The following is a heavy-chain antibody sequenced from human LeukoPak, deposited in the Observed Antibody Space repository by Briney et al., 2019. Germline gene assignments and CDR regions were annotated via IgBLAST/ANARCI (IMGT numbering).Heavy chain of an antibody. CDR3: ATDLAAGKGYFQH. CDR2: FDPEDGET. CDR1: GYTLTELS. V-gene: IGHV1-24*01. D-gene: IGHD6-13*01. Sequence: ASVNVSCKVSGYTLTELSMHWVRQAPGKGLEWMGGFDPEDGETIYAQKLQGRVTMATDTSTSTAYMELRSLRSDDTAVYYCATDLAAGKGYFQHWGQGTLVTVSS. J-gene: IGHJ1*01.